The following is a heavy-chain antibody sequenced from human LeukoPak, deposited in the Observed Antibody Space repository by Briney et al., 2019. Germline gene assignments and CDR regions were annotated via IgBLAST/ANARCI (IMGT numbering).Heavy chain of an antibody. V-gene: IGHV3-30*04. D-gene: IGHD3-10*01. CDR1: GFTFSSYA. J-gene: IGHJ4*02. Sequence: GGSLRLSCAASGFTFSSYAIHWVRQAPGKGLEWVTIISYDGSNKYYADSVKGRFTISRDNSKNTVYLQMNSLRAEDTAVYYCAKDSRSGDTTLDYWGQGTLVTVSS. CDR3: AKDSRSGDTTLDY. CDR2: ISYDGSNK.